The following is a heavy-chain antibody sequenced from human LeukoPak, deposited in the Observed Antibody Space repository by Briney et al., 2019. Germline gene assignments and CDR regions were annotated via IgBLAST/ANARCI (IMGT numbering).Heavy chain of an antibody. CDR1: SASISSYY. V-gene: IGHV4-4*07. Sequence: SETLPLTCSVSSASISSYYWTWIRQPAGRGLEWIGRIYVSGSINYNPSLKSRVTLSVDTSKKKFSLQLNSVTAADTAIYYCATETNWRTFDDWGQGILVTVSS. J-gene: IGHJ4*02. CDR2: IYVSGSI. CDR3: ATETNWRTFDD. D-gene: IGHD1-20*01.